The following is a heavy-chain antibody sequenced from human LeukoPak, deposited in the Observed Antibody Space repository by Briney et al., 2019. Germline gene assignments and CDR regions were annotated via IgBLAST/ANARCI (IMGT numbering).Heavy chain of an antibody. V-gene: IGHV1-18*01. D-gene: IGHD3-3*01. J-gene: IGHJ4*02. Sequence: ASVKVSCKASGYTFTSYGISWVRQAPGQGLEWMGWISAYNGNTNCAQKLQGRVTMTTDTSTSTAYMELRSLRSDDTAVYYCARAGYYDFWSGYYRYFDYWGQGTLVTVSS. CDR2: ISAYNGNT. CDR1: GYTFTSYG. CDR3: ARAGYYDFWSGYYRYFDY.